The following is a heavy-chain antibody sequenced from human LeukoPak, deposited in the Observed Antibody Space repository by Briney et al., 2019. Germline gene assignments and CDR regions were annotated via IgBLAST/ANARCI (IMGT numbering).Heavy chain of an antibody. CDR1: GFTFSRYS. CDR3: ARGVAVAGTVDY. V-gene: IGHV3-21*01. J-gene: IGHJ4*02. CDR2: ISSTSSYI. Sequence: GGPLRLSCAASGFTFSRYSMNGLPQAPGKGVEWVSAISSTSSYIYYADSVKGRFTISRENAKNSLYLRMSSLSAEDTAVYYCARGVAVAGTVDYWGQGTLVTVSS. D-gene: IGHD6-19*01.